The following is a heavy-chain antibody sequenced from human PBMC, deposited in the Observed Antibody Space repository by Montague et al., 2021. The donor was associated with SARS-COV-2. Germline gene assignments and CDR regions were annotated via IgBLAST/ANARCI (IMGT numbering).Heavy chain of an antibody. CDR3: ARLRDGVVPSPILGVGPYYSYYYMDV. Sequence: SETLSLTCAVHGTSFSGYYWKRIRQPPGKGLEWIGEINHGGSTKYSPSLKSRLTISADTSKNQFSLKLTSVAAADTAVYYCARLRDGVVPSPILGVGPYYSYYYMDVWGRGTTVTVSS. CDR2: INHGGST. V-gene: IGHV4-34*01. J-gene: IGHJ6*03. CDR1: GTSFSGYY. D-gene: IGHD3-10*01.